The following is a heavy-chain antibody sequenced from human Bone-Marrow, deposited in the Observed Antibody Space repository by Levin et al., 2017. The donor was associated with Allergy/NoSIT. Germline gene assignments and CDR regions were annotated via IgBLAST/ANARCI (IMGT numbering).Heavy chain of an antibody. J-gene: IGHJ4*02. D-gene: IGHD6-13*01. Sequence: NLGESLKISCKGSGYNFATYWIGWVRQTPGKGLQWMGIIYPGDSDTRYDPSFQGQVTISADRSTSTAYLQWTSLKDSDTAIYYCARRSVKGGSSWYLDYWGQGTLVTVSS. V-gene: IGHV5-51*01. CDR1: GYNFATYW. CDR3: ARRSVKGGSSWYLDY. CDR2: IYPGDSDT.